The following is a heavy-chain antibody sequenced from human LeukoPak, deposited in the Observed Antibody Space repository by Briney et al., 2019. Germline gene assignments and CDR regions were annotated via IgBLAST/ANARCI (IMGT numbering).Heavy chain of an antibody. V-gene: IGHV1-18*01. D-gene: IGHD5/OR15-5a*01. Sequence: ASVKVSCKASGYTFTSYGISWVRQAPGQGLEWMGWISAYNGNTNYAQKLQGRVTMTTDTSTSIAYMELRSLRSDDTAVYYCARVSTTYNWFDPWGQGTLVTVSS. CDR3: ARVSTTYNWFDP. CDR1: GYTFTSYG. CDR2: ISAYNGNT. J-gene: IGHJ5*02.